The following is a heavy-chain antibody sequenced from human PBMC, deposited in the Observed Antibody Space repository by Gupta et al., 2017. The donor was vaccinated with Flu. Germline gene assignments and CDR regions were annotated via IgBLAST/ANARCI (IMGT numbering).Heavy chain of an antibody. J-gene: IGHJ4*02. Sequence: EVQLLESGGGSVQPGGSLRLSCAASASTFRSYTMSWVRPAPGKGLEWVSAISDNSVYTYYADSVTGRFTISRDNSMNTLFLQMNSLRAEDTAVYYCVKGSSSARPYYLDYWGQGTLVTVSS. CDR3: VKGSSSARPYYLDY. V-gene: IGHV3-23*01. D-gene: IGHD6-6*01. CDR1: ASTFRSYT. CDR2: ISDNSVYT.